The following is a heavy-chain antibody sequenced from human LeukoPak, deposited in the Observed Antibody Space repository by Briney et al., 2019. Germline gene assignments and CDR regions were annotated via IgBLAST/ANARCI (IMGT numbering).Heavy chain of an antibody. CDR3: ARGSGIAARQAMDV. J-gene: IGHJ6*04. V-gene: IGHV1-69*05. Sequence: GAPVKASCKAFERTFTSYAISSVRQAPGQGLEWRGGTIPIFGTANYAQKFQGRVTITTDESTSTAYMELSSLRSEDTAVYYCARGSGIAARQAMDVWGKGTTGTVSA. D-gene: IGHD6-6*01. CDR2: TIPIFGTA. CDR1: ERTFTSYA.